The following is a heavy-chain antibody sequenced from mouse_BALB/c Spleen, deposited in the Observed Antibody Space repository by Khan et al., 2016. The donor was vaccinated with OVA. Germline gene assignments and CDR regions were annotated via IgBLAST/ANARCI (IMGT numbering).Heavy chain of an antibody. CDR2: IYPGTDNT. CDR1: GYIFTSYW. V-gene: IGHV1-76*01. D-gene: IGHD3-2*02. CDR3: AREEALYYFDY. J-gene: IGHJ2*01. Sequence: VELVESGAELVRPGASVKLSCKTSGYIFTSYWIHWVKQRSGQGLEWFARIYPGTDNTYYNEKLKDKVTLTADKSSITVYMQLSSLKSEDSAVYFCAREEALYYFDYWGQGTTLTVSS.